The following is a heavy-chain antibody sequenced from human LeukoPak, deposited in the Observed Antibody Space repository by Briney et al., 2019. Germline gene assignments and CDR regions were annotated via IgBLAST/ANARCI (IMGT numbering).Heavy chain of an antibody. CDR3: VRDSSGWYVEYFQH. D-gene: IGHD6-19*01. CDR1: GFTFGDYA. V-gene: IGHV3-49*04. Sequence: GGSLRLSCTASGFTFGDYAMSWVRQAPGKGLEWVGFIRSKAYGGTTECAASVKGRFTISRDDSKSIAYLQMNSLKTEDTAVYYCVRDSSGWYVEYFQHWGQGTLVTVSS. CDR2: IRSKAYGGTT. J-gene: IGHJ1*01.